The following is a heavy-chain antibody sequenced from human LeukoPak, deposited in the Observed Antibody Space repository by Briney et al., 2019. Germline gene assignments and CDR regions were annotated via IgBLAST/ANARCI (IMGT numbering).Heavy chain of an antibody. CDR1: GFTFSSYV. J-gene: IGHJ3*02. CDR2: IRYDGNNK. D-gene: IGHD3-22*01. Sequence: PGGSLRPSCAASGFTFSSYVMHWVREAPGKGLEWVAFIRYDGNNKYYADSAKGRFTISRDNSKNTLYLQMNRLRTEDTAVYYCAKKWSGDYDSSGVNDAFDIWGQGTMVTVSS. CDR3: AKKWSGDYDSSGVNDAFDI. V-gene: IGHV3-30*02.